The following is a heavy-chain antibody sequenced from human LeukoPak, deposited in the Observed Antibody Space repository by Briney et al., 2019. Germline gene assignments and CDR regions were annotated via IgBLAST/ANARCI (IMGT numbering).Heavy chain of an antibody. CDR1: GGSISSHY. D-gene: IGHD1-26*01. V-gene: IGHV4-59*11. CDR2: IYYSGST. CDR3: ARDPAWARVGGSRAFDI. J-gene: IGHJ3*02. Sequence: SETLSLTCTVSGGSISSHYWSWIRQPPGKGLEWIGYIYYSGSTNYNPSLKSRVTISVDTSKNQFSLKLSSVTAADTAVYYCARDPAWARVGGSRAFDIWGQGTMVTVSS.